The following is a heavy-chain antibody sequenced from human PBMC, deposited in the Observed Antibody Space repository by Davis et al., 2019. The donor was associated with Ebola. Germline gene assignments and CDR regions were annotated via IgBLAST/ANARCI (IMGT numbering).Heavy chain of an antibody. V-gene: IGHV1-69*10. D-gene: IGHD3-3*01. CDR1: GGTFSSYA. CDR2: IIPIFGIA. Sequence: SVKVSCKASGGTFSSYAISWVRQAPGQGLEWMGGIIPIFGIANYAQKFQGRVTITADKSTSTAYMELSSLRSEDTAVYYCARAASFGVVTIYYYYGMDVWGQGTTVTVSS. J-gene: IGHJ6*02. CDR3: ARAASFGVVTIYYYYGMDV.